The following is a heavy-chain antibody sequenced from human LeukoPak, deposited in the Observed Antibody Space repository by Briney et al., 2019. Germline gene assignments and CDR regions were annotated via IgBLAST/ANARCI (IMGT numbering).Heavy chain of an antibody. CDR1: GYTFSNFG. Sequence: ASVKVSCKTSGYTFSNFGISWVRQPPGQGLEWMGWISGNNDNPNYGQKFQGRFTVTTDSSTSTAYMELRNLRSDDTAVYYCARDGTSTDDYWGQGTLVTVSS. CDR3: ARDGTSTDDY. CDR2: ISGNNDNP. D-gene: IGHD2-2*01. V-gene: IGHV1-18*01. J-gene: IGHJ4*02.